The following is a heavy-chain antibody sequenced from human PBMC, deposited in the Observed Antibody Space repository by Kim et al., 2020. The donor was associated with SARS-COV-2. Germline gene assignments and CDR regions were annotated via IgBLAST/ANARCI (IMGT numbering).Heavy chain of an antibody. V-gene: IGHV4-59*13. J-gene: IGHJ4*02. CDR2: IYYSGST. CDR3: ARENYYGSGSHDFDY. Sequence: SETLSLTCTVSGGSISSYYWSWIRQPPGKGLEWIGYIYYSGSTNYNPSLKSRVTISVDTSKNQFSLKLSSVTAADTAVYYCARENYYGSGSHDFDYWGQGTLVTVSS. D-gene: IGHD3-10*01. CDR1: GGSISSYY.